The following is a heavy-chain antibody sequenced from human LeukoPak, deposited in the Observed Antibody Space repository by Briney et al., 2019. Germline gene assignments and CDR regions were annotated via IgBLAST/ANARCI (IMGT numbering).Heavy chain of an antibody. CDR2: IYYSGST. D-gene: IGHD3-22*01. V-gene: IGHV4-39*01. Sequence: PSETLSLTCTVSGGSITTSSYYWGWIRQPPGKGLEWIGIIYYSGSTYYNPSLKSRVIISVDTSKNQFSLKLSSVTAADTAVYYCARAYYYASSAFDIWGQGTMVTVSS. CDR1: GGSITTSSYY. CDR3: ARAYYYASSAFDI. J-gene: IGHJ3*02.